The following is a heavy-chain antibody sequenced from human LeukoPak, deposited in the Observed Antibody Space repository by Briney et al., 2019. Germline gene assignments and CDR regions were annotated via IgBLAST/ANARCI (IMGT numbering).Heavy chain of an antibody. J-gene: IGHJ4*02. D-gene: IGHD5-24*01. CDR3: TTSGGRWLQFGY. CDR1: GFTFSSYG. CDR2: IKSKTDGGTT. Sequence: GGSLRLSCAASGFTFSSYGMHWVRQAPGKGLEWVGRIKSKTDGGTTDYAAPVKGRFTISRDDSKNTLYLQMNSLKTEDTAVYYCTTSGGRWLQFGYWGQGTLVTVSS. V-gene: IGHV3-15*01.